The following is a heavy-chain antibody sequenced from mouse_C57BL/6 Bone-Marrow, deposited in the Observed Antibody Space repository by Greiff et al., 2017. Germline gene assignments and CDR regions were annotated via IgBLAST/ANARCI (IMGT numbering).Heavy chain of an antibody. V-gene: IGHV1-64*01. D-gene: IGHD1-1*02. CDR3: ARGAIQWSFAY. Sequence: QVQLQQSGAELVKPGASVKLSCTASGYTFTSYCMHWVKQRPGQGLEWIGLIDPDSGDTDYNEKFKSKATLTADTSSSTAYMQLSSLTSEDSAVYYCARGAIQWSFAYWGQGTTVTVSA. CDR1: GYTFTSYC. J-gene: IGHJ3*01. CDR2: IDPDSGDT.